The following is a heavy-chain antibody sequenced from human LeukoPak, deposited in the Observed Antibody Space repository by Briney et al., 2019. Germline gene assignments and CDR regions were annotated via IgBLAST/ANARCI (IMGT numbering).Heavy chain of an antibody. CDR3: ARDRAWNYFDY. V-gene: IGHV3-30*03. CDR2: ISNDGSRK. CDR1: GFTCNRHG. D-gene: IGHD3-3*01. J-gene: IGHJ4*02. Sequence: GRSLRLSCAPSGFTCNRHGMHWVRQAPGKGLEWVAIISNDGSRKYYAHSVEGRFTISRDNSKNTLYLQMDSLRAEDTAVYYCARDRAWNYFDYWGQGTLVTVSS.